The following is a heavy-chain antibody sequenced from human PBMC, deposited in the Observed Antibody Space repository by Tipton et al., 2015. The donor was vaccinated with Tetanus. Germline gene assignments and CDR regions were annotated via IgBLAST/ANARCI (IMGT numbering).Heavy chain of an antibody. CDR2: IYYSGTT. J-gene: IGHJ5*02. Sequence: LSLTCSVSGGSISGSNYFWNWIRQQPGKGPEWIGYIYYSGTTHYNPSLKSRVTISVDTSKNQFSLKLTSVTAADTAVYYCARDQGGGRVVRLNWFDPWGQGTLVTVSS. V-gene: IGHV4-31*03. CDR1: GGSISGSNYF. CDR3: ARDQGGGRVVRLNWFDP. D-gene: IGHD6-6*01.